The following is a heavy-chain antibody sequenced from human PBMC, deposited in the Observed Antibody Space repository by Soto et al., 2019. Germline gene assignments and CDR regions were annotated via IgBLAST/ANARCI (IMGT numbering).Heavy chain of an antibody. CDR2: ISGSGTST. CDR3: AKGRGFGGVIATDY. J-gene: IGHJ4*02. D-gene: IGHD3-16*02. Sequence: GGSLRLCCAASGFSLSSNAMSWVRQAPGKGLEWVSGISGSGTSTYYADSVKGRFTISRDNSKNTLYLQMNSLRAEDTAVYYCAKGRGFGGVIATDYWRQ. V-gene: IGHV3-23*01. CDR1: GFSLSSNA.